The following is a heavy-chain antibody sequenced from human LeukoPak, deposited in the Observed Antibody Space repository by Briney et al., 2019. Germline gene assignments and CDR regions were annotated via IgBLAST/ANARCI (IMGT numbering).Heavy chain of an antibody. CDR3: ARSPFLGSYYMDV. CDR2: IKQDGSDK. D-gene: IGHD6-6*01. Sequence: GGSLRLSCAASGFTLSSYWMSWVRQAPGKGLEWVAIIKQDGSDKYYVDSVKGRFTISRDNAKNSLYLQMNSLRAEDTAVYYCARSPFLGSYYMDVWGKGTTVTVSS. CDR1: GFTLSSYW. J-gene: IGHJ6*03. V-gene: IGHV3-7*01.